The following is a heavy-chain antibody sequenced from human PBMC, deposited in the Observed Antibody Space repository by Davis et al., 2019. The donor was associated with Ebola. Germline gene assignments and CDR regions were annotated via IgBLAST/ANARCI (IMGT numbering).Heavy chain of an antibody. V-gene: IGHV3-53*05. CDR3: ATTQWLREFDN. J-gene: IGHJ4*02. CDR2: IYDQST. CDR1: GFTVSSNH. Sequence: GESLKISCTASGFTVSSNHMSWVRQAPGKGLEWVSVIYDQSTAYADAVRSRFIISRDKSNNTLYLEMSSLRVDDTAVYYCATTQWLREFDNWGQGTLVTVSS. D-gene: IGHD6-19*01.